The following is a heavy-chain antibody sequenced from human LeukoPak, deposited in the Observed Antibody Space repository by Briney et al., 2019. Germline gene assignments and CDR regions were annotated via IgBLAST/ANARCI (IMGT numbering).Heavy chain of an antibody. CDR2: TYYRSKWYN. CDR3: ARGGNCGGDCYVESIDY. V-gene: IGHV6-1*01. J-gene: IGHJ4*02. D-gene: IGHD2-21*02. Sequence: SQTLSLTCAISGDTVSSNNAAWNWIRQSPSRGLEWLGRTYYRSKWYNDYAVSVKSRITINPDTSKNQFSLQLSSVTPEDTAVYYCARGGNCGGDCYVESIDYWGQGTLVTVSS. CDR1: GDTVSSNNAA.